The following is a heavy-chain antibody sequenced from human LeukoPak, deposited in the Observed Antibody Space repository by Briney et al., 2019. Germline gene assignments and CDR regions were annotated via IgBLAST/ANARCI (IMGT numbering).Heavy chain of an antibody. V-gene: IGHV4-30-4*08. J-gene: IGHJ6*03. CDR1: GGSISSGDYY. Sequence: PSETLSLTCTVSGGSISSGDYYWSWIRQPPGKGLEWIGYIYYSGSTYYIPSLKSRVTISVDTSKNQFSLKLSSVTAADTAVYYCARDYVQAGDMDVWGKGTTVTVSS. CDR2: IYYSGST. D-gene: IGHD3-10*02. CDR3: ARDYVQAGDMDV.